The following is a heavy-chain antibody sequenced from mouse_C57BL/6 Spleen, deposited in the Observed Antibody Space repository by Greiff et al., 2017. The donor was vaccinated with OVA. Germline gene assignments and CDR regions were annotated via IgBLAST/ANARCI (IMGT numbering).Heavy chain of an antibody. Sequence: VKLMESGPGLVAPSQCLSITCTVSGFSLPSYGVHWVRQPPGKGLEWLVVIWSDGSTTSNSALKSRLSISKDNSKSQVFLKMNSLHTDDTAMYYCARQYDYAMDYWGQGTSVTVSS. J-gene: IGHJ4*01. CDR2: IWSDGST. CDR1: GFSLPSYG. CDR3: ARQYDYAMDY. D-gene: IGHD2-3*01. V-gene: IGHV2-6-1*01.